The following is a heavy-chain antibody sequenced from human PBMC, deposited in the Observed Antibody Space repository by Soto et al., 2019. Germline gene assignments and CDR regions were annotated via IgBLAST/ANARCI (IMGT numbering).Heavy chain of an antibody. CDR2: MNPNSGGT. D-gene: IGHD3-3*01. CDR1: GYTFTSYD. CDR3: ARDLKRITIFGVVSHYYYYMDV. J-gene: IGHJ6*03. Sequence: GASVKVSCKASGYTFTSYDINWVRQATGQGLEWMGWMNPNSGGTNYADSLKGRFTISRDNSKNTLYLQMNSLRAEDTAVYYCARDLKRITIFGVVSHYYYYMDVWGKGTTVTVSS. V-gene: IGHV1-8*01.